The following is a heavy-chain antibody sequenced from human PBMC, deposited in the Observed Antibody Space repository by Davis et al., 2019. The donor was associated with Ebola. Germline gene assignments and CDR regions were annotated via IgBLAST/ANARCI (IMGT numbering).Heavy chain of an antibody. CDR2: ISYDGTIQ. CDR1: GFSFNNYP. J-gene: IGHJ4*02. Sequence: GESLKISCAASGFSFNNYPFHWVRQAPGKGLEWVAVISYDGTIQDYTDSVKGRFTISRDDSKNTLYLQMNSLRPEDTAHYYCAQGSSPDNWGPGTLVTVSS. D-gene: IGHD6-6*01. CDR3: AQGSSPDN. V-gene: IGHV3-30-3*01.